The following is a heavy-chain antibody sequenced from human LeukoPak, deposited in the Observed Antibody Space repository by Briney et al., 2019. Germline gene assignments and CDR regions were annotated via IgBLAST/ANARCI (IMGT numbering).Heavy chain of an antibody. CDR2: IRYDGSYK. D-gene: IGHD2-21*01. CDR3: AKDSHRTGSYSWTYPYYFDY. CDR1: GFTLSTYG. Sequence: PGGSLRLSCAASGFTLSTYGMHWVRQAPGKGLEWVALIRYDGSYKYYAASVMGRFTISRDISKDTLYLQLNSLRVEDTAVYYCAKDSHRTGSYSWTYPYYFDYWGQGTLVSVSS. J-gene: IGHJ4*02. V-gene: IGHV3-30*02.